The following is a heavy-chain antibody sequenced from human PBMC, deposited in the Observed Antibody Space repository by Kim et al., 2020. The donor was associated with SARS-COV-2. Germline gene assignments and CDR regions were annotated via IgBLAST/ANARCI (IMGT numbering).Heavy chain of an antibody. CDR3: AKSITMIVASAFDI. D-gene: IGHD3-22*01. J-gene: IGHJ3*02. CDR2: IYYSGST. Sequence: SETLSLTCTVSGGSISSSSYYWGWIRQPPGKGLEWIGSIYYSGSTYYNPSLKSRVTISVDTSKNQFSLKLSSVTAADTAVYYCAKSITMIVASAFDIWG. CDR1: GGSISSSSYY. V-gene: IGHV4-39*01.